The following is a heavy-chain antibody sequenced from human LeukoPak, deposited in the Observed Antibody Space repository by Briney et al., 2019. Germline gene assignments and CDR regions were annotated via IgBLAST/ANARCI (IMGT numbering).Heavy chain of an antibody. V-gene: IGHV3-30*02. CDR2: IRYDGSNK. Sequence: GGSLRFSCAASGFTFSSYGMHWVRQAPGKGLEWVAFIRYDGSNKYYADSVKGRFTISRDNSKNTLYLQMNSLRAEDTAVYYCAKIGLYDGSGYYYRPIGAFDIWGQGTMVTVSS. D-gene: IGHD3-22*01. CDR3: AKIGLYDGSGYYYRPIGAFDI. J-gene: IGHJ3*02. CDR1: GFTFSSYG.